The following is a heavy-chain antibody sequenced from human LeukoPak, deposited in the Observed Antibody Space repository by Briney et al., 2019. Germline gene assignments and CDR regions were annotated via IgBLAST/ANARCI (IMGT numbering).Heavy chain of an antibody. CDR2: IIPILGIA. D-gene: IGHD1-26*01. CDR3: ARSLGATTGYYYYYYMDV. CDR1: GGTFSSYT. V-gene: IGHV1-69*02. J-gene: IGHJ6*03. Sequence: SVKVSXKASGGTFSSYTNSWVRQAPGQGLEWMGRIIPILGIANYAQKFQGRVTITADKSTSTAYMELSSLRSEDTAVYYCARSLGATTGYYYYYYMDVWGKGTTVTVSS.